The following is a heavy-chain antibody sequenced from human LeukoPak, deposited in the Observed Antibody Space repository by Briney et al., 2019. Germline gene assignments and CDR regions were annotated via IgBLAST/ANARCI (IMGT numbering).Heavy chain of an antibody. CDR2: IYNSGST. D-gene: IGHD3-9*01. CDR3: ARFHISTGSFHF. Sequence: NPSETLSLTCTVSGGSISPYYWSWIRQPPGKGLECIGYIYNSGSTNYNPSLKSRVSISVDTSKNQFSLKLSSVTAADTAVYYCARFHISTGSFHFWGQGTLVTVSS. CDR1: GGSISPYY. V-gene: IGHV4-59*08. J-gene: IGHJ4*02.